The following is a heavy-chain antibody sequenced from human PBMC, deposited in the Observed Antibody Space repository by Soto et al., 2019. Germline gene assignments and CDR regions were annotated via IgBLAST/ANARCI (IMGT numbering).Heavy chain of an antibody. V-gene: IGHV4-39*01. CDR1: GVSFSSSSYY. Sequence: LPLTCTVSGVSFSSSSYYWGWIRQPPGKGLEWIGSIFYSGSTYYNPSLKSRVTISVDTSKNQFSLRLSSVSAADTAVYYCAKFRYFYDTSGYYFGDAFDIWGQGTMVTVSS. J-gene: IGHJ3*02. CDR2: IFYSGST. D-gene: IGHD3-22*01. CDR3: AKFRYFYDTSGYYFGDAFDI.